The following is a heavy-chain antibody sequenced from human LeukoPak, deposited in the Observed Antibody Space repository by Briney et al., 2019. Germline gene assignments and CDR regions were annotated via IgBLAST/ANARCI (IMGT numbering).Heavy chain of an antibody. CDR2: INEDASEI. V-gene: IGHV3-7*03. CDR3: AVLEGLS. Sequence: GGSLRLSCAASRFTFSTYWMAWVRQAPEKGLEWVANINEDASEIFYAGPVKGRFTISRDNAKSSFYLQMNSLRVEDTAVYYCAVLEGLSWGQGTLVTVSS. CDR1: RFTFSTYW. J-gene: IGHJ1*01. D-gene: IGHD2-8*02.